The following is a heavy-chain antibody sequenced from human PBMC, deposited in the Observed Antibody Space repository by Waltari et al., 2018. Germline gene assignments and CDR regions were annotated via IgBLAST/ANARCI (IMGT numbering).Heavy chain of an antibody. CDR2: IYPSDSDT. CDR3: ARGTPPDS. J-gene: IGHJ5*01. CDR1: GYNFAPYW. Sequence: EVQSVQSGVEVKKSGESLKISCQASGYNFAPYWIGWVRQRPGKGLEWVAIIYPSDSDTRYSPSFEGRVTISADKSLNTAYLQWNTLRASDSAMYFCARGTPPDSWGHGTPLTVSS. V-gene: IGHV5-51*03. D-gene: IGHD1-1*01.